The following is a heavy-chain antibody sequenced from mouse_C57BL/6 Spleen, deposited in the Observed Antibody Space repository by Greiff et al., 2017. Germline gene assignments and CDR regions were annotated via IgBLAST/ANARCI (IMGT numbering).Heavy chain of an antibody. V-gene: IGHV5-9*01. Sequence: EVMLVESGGGLVKPGGSLKLSCAASGFTFSSYTMSWVRQTPEKRLAWVATISGGGGNTYYPDSVKGRFTISRDNAKNTLYLQMSSLRSEDTALYYCARQYSYFDYWGQGTTLTVSS. CDR3: ARQYSYFDY. J-gene: IGHJ2*01. CDR2: ISGGGGNT. CDR1: GFTFSSYT.